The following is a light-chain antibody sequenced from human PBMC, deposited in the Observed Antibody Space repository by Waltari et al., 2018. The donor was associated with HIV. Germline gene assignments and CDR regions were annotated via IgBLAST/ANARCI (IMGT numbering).Light chain of an antibody. J-gene: IGKJ2*01. V-gene: IGKV3-15*01. CDR2: GAS. CDR3: QQYGKSAPYT. Sequence: EIVMTQSPATLSVSPGERATLSCRASRSIAGNLAWYQQKPGQAPRLLIYGASTRATGVPARFSGSGSETDFSLTISSLQSEDFAVYYCQQYGKSAPYTFGQGSKLEIK. CDR1: RSIAGN.